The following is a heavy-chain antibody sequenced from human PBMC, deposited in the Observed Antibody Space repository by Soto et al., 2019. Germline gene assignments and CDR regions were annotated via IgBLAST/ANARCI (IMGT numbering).Heavy chain of an antibody. V-gene: IGHV4-59*01. CDR1: AGSTSRFY. D-gene: IGHD2-21*02. CDR2: LYNAGST. Sequence: SPALPLTRVVSAGSTSRFYGSSSRQRTGKGLEWIGYLYNAGSTIYNPSLKSRVTISVDMSQNQFSLNLNYVTAADTAVYYCARDLWGYCGTDCYPLDVWGQGTTVTVS. J-gene: IGHJ6*02. CDR3: ARDLWGYCGTDCYPLDV.